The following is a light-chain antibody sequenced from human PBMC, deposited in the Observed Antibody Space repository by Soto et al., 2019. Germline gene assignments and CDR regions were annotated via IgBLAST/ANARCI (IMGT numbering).Light chain of an antibody. CDR2: GNI. Sequence: QSVLTQPPSVSGAPGQRVTISCTGSSSNIGAGYDVHWYQQLPGTAPKLLIYGNINRPSGVPDRFSGSKSGTSASLAITGLQAEDEADYYCQSYDNTVRVIFGGGTKLTVL. CDR3: QSYDNTVRVI. V-gene: IGLV1-40*01. CDR1: SSNIGAGYD. J-gene: IGLJ2*01.